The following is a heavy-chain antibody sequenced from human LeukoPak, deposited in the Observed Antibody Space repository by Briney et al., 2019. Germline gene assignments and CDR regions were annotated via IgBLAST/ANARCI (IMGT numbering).Heavy chain of an antibody. V-gene: IGHV3-23*01. D-gene: IGHD3-16*02. Sequence: GGSLRLSCAASGFTFSSYGMSWVRQAPGKGLEWVSSISDSGGYTFYADSVKGRFTISRDNSKNTVYLQMNSLRAEDTAVYYCAKGGSYRSQPYFDYWGQGTPVTVSS. J-gene: IGHJ4*02. CDR1: GFTFSSYG. CDR2: ISDSGGYT. CDR3: AKGGSYRSQPYFDY.